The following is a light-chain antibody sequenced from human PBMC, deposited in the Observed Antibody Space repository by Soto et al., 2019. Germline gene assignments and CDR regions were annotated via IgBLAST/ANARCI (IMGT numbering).Light chain of an antibody. CDR2: DAS. J-gene: IGKJ4*01. Sequence: DIQMTQSPSSLSASVGDRVTITCLASQDIRDDLNWYQQKPGKAPTLLIYDASDVETGVPSRFSGSGSGTEFILTITSLQPEDLETYYCQQFHNLPLTFGVGTQVEIK. V-gene: IGKV1-33*01. CDR3: QQFHNLPLT. CDR1: QDIRDD.